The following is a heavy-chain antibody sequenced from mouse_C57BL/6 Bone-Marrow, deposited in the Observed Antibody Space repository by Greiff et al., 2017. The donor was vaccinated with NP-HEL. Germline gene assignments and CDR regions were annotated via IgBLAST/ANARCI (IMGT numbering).Heavy chain of an antibody. Sequence: GGGLVQPKGSLKLSCAASGFSFNTYAMNWVRQAPGKGLEWVARIRSKSNNYATYYADSVKDRFTISRDDSESMLYLQMNNLKTEDTAMYYCVRHRGLSSNSFAYWGQGTLVTVSA. J-gene: IGHJ3*01. CDR3: VRHRGLSSNSFAY. CDR1: GFSFNTYA. V-gene: IGHV10-1*01. D-gene: IGHD2-5*01. CDR2: IRSKSNNYAT.